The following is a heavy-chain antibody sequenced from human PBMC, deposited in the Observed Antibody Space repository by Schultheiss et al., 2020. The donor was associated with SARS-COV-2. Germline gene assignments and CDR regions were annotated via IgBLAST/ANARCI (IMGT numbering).Heavy chain of an antibody. CDR2: IWYDGSNK. D-gene: IGHD3-10*01. J-gene: IGHJ6*02. CDR3: ASYGSGSYYPPPLVGGMDV. Sequence: GGSLRLSCAASGFTFSSYSMNWVRQAPGKGLEWVAVIWYDGSNKYYADSVKGRFTISRDNSKNTLYLQMNSLRAEDTAVYYCASYGSGSYYPPPLVGGMDVWGQGTTVTVSS. V-gene: IGHV3-33*08. CDR1: GFTFSSYS.